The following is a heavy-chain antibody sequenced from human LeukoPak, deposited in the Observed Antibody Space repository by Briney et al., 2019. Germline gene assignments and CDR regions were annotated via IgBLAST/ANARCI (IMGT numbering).Heavy chain of an antibody. CDR3: TTDPRNFWGGYNFDY. V-gene: IGHV3-15*01. Sequence: GGSLRLSCAASGFTFSNAWMSWVRQAPGKGLEWVGRIKSKTDGGTTDYAAPVKGRFTISRDDSKNTLYLQMDSLKTEDTAVYYCTTDPRNFWGGYNFDYWGQGTLVTVSS. J-gene: IGHJ4*02. CDR2: IKSKTDGGTT. CDR1: GFTFSNAW. D-gene: IGHD3-3*01.